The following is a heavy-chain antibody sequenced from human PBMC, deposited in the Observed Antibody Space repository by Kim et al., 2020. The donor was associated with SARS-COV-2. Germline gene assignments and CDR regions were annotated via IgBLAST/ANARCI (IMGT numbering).Heavy chain of an antibody. V-gene: IGHV3-30-3*01. CDR1: GFTFRSYA. D-gene: IGHD2-2*01. J-gene: IGHJ4*02. CDR2: ISYHGSNK. Sequence: GGSLRLSCAASGFTFRSYAMHWVRQAPGKGLEWVAVISYHGSNKYYADSVKGRFTISRDNSKNTLYLQMNSLRAEDTAVYYCARELIPAASRHLDYWGQGTLVTVSS. CDR3: ARELIPAASRHLDY.